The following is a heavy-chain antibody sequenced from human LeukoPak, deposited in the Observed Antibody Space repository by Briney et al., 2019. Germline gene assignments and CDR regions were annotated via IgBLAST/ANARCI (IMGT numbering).Heavy chain of an antibody. Sequence: GGSLRLSCAASGFTFSSYGMHWVRQAPGKGLEWVAVIWYDGSNKYYADSVKGRFTISRDNSKNTLYLQMNSRRAEDTAVYYCAREIVAAGTDAFDIWGQGTVVTVSS. J-gene: IGHJ3*02. CDR1: GFTFSSYG. D-gene: IGHD6-13*01. V-gene: IGHV3-33*01. CDR2: IWYDGSNK. CDR3: AREIVAAGTDAFDI.